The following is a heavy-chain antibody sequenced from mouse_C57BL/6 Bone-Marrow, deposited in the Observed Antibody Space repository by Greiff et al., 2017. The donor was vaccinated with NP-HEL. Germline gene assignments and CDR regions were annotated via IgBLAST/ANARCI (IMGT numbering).Heavy chain of an antibody. V-gene: IGHV1-64*01. D-gene: IGHD2-2*01. Sequence: QVQLQQPGAELVKPGASVKLSCKASGYTFTSYWMHWVKQRPGQGLEWIGMIHPNSGSTNYNEKFKSKATLTVDKSSSTAYMQLSSLTSEDSAVYYCARGFYYGYDIDYGGRGTTLTVSA. CDR1: GYTFTSYW. J-gene: IGHJ2*01. CDR2: IHPNSGST. CDR3: ARGFYYGYDIDY.